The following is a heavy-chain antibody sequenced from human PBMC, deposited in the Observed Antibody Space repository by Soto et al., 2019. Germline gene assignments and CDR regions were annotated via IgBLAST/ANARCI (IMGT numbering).Heavy chain of an antibody. Sequence: VQLVESGGGLVKPGGSLRLSCAASGFTFSKVWMNWVRQAPGKGLEWVGHIKSKSDGGATAHAAHVKGRFTISRDDEKSTLYRQMNSLRTEDTVVYYGTTEFLAICSGDSCQGPVWGQGTTVTVSS. CDR2: IKSKSDGGAT. J-gene: IGHJ6*02. D-gene: IGHD2-15*01. CDR1: GFTFSKVW. CDR3: TTEFLAICSGDSCQGPV. V-gene: IGHV3-15*07.